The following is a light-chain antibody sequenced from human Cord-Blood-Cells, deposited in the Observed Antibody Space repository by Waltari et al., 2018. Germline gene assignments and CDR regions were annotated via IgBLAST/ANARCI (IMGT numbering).Light chain of an antibody. CDR2: GAS. Sequence: EIVMTQSPATLSVSPGERATLSCRASQSVSRNFAWYQQKPGQAPRLLIYGASTRATGIPARFSGSGSGTEFTLTISSLQSEDFAVYYCEQYNNWPPWTCGQGTKVEIK. CDR1: QSVSRN. J-gene: IGKJ1*01. CDR3: EQYNNWPPWT. V-gene: IGKV3-15*01.